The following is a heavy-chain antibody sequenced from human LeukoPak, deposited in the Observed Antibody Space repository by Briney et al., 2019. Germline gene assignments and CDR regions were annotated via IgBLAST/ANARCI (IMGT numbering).Heavy chain of an antibody. D-gene: IGHD2-15*01. CDR1: GFMFSAYG. V-gene: IGHV3-30*18. CDR2: ISSDGSSK. CDR3: AKDGDCGGGGCFPNNFNY. J-gene: IGHJ4*02. Sequence: GGSLRLSCVASGFMFSAYGMHWVRQAPGKGLEWVAVISSDGSSKNYADSVKGRFSMSRDNSKNTLYLQMNSLRIEDTAVYYCAKDGDCGGGGCFPNNFNYWGQGTLVTVSS.